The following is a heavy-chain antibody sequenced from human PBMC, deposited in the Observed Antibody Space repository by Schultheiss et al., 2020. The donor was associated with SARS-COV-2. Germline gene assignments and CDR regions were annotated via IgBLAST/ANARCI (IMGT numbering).Heavy chain of an antibody. D-gene: IGHD3-16*01. CDR1: GGSFSGYY. CDR3: ARTNWGNMDV. CDR2: IYYSGST. Sequence: SETLSLTCAVYGGSFSGYYWSWIRQPPGKGLEWIGYIYYSGSTYYNPSLKSRVTISVDTSKNQFSLKLSSVTAADTAVYYCARTNWGNMDVWGKGTTVTVSS. V-gene: IGHV4-59*12. J-gene: IGHJ6*03.